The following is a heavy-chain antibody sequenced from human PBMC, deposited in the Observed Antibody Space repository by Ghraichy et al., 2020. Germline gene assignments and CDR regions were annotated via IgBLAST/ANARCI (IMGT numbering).Heavy chain of an antibody. J-gene: IGHJ2*01. Sequence: ESLNISCTVSGGSIRSSNFYWGWIRQPPGKGPEWLGSIHHTGSTYHNPSLESHLTISVDTSKNLFSLKLTSVTAADTAVYFCAGSFAVIRYFGLWGRGTLVTVSS. D-gene: IGHD2-21*01. CDR3: AGSFAVIRYFGL. CDR2: IHHTGST. CDR1: GGSIRSSNFY. V-gene: IGHV4-39*01.